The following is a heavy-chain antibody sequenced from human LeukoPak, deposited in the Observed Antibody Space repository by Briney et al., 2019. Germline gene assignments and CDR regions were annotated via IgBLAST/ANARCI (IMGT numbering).Heavy chain of an antibody. CDR2: IYNSWST. CDR1: GYSISSGYY. V-gene: IGHV4-38-2*02. Sequence: SETLSLTCTVSGYSISSGYYWGWIRQPPGEGLEWIGSIYNSWSTYYNPSLKSRVTISVDTSKNQFSLKLSSVTAADTAVYYCARGGHWGHGRAFDIWGQGTMVTVSS. D-gene: IGHD3-16*01. CDR3: ARGGHWGHGRAFDI. J-gene: IGHJ3*02.